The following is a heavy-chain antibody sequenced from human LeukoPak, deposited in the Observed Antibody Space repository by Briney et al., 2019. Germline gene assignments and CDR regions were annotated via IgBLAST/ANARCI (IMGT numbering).Heavy chain of an antibody. Sequence: SVKVSCKASGYTFTSYGISWVRQAPGQGLEWMGGIIPIFGTANYAQKFQGRVTITADESTSTAYMELSSLRSEDTAVYYCARGDCSSTSCYTGFLGWFDPWGQGTLVTVSS. V-gene: IGHV1-69*13. CDR2: IIPIFGTA. D-gene: IGHD2-2*02. CDR1: GYTFTSYG. CDR3: ARGDCSSTSCYTGFLGWFDP. J-gene: IGHJ5*02.